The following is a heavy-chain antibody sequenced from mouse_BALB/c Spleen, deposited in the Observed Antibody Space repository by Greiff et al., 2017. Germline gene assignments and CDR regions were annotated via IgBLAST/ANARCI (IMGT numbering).Heavy chain of an antibody. J-gene: IGHJ3*01. CDR1: GFTFNTYA. Sequence: EVKVVESGGGLVQPKGSLKLSCAASGFTFNTYAMNWVRQAPGKGLEWVARIRSKSNNYATYYADSVKDRFTISRDDSQSMLYLQMNNLKTEDTAMYYCVTSNWDGFAYCGQGTLVTVSA. V-gene: IGHV10-1*02. CDR2: IRSKSNNYAT. CDR3: VTSNWDGFAY. D-gene: IGHD4-1*01.